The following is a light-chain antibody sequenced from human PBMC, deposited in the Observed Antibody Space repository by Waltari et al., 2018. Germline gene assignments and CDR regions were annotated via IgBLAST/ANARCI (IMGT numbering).Light chain of an antibody. Sequence: DIQMTESPSSLSASVGDRGSITCRSSQSISSYLNCYQQKPGKSPKRLIYVASSLESGVPSRVSGSGSGTDFTLTISRLQPEDFATYYCQQSYSTPWTFGQGTKVEIK. CDR1: QSISSY. CDR2: VAS. CDR3: QQSYSTPWT. V-gene: IGKV1-39*01. J-gene: IGKJ1*01.